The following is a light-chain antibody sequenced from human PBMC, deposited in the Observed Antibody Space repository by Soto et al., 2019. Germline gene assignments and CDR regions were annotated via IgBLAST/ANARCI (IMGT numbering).Light chain of an antibody. CDR1: SSNIGNNA. J-gene: IGLJ2*01. V-gene: IGLV1-36*01. CDR2: YDD. CDR3: AAWDDSLNGPV. Sequence: QSVLTQPPSVSEAPRQRVTISCSGSSSNIGNNAGNWYQQLPGKAPKLLIYYDDLLPSGVSDRFSGSKSGTSASLAISGLQSEDEADYYCAAWDDSLNGPVFGGGTQLAVL.